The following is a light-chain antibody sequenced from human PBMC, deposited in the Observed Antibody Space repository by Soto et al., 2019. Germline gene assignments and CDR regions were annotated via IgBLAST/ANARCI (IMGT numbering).Light chain of an antibody. CDR2: DI. CDR3: NSYTSSGTVV. J-gene: IGLJ3*02. CDR1: SSDVGGSTY. V-gene: IGLV2-14*01. Sequence: QSALTQPASVSGWPGQSITIYCTGTSSDVGGSTYVSWYQLSPGKAPKLLIYDIDRPSGVSNRFSGSKSGNTASLTIAGLQAEEEADYYANSYTSSGTVVFGGGTKLTVL.